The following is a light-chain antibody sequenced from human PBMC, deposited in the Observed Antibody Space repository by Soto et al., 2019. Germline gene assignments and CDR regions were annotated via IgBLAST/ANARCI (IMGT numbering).Light chain of an antibody. CDR1: QSVDST. CDR3: QQYHKWPPYT. CDR2: DAS. V-gene: IGKV3-15*01. Sequence: EIVMTQSPATLSVSPGETATLSFRASQSVDSTLAWYQQKPGQAPRLLIYDASTRATGIPARFSGSGSGTEFTLPICLLQSEDFAVYFCQQYHKWPPYTFGQGTKLQIK. J-gene: IGKJ2*01.